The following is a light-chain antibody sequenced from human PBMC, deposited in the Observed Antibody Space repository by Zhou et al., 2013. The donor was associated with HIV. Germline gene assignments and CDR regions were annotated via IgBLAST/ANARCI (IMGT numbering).Light chain of an antibody. V-gene: IGKV3-20*01. Sequence: PGERATLSCRASQSVYSNYLAWYQQKPGQAPRLLIYSASSRATGIPDRFSASGSGTDFTLTITRLEPEDFAVYYCHQYGNPNSPRTFGQGTKVEIK. CDR3: HQYGNPNSPRT. CDR2: SAS. CDR1: QSVYSNY. J-gene: IGKJ1*01.